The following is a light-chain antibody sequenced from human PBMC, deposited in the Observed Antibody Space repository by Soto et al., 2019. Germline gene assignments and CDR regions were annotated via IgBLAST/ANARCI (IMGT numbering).Light chain of an antibody. CDR1: NIGSKS. J-gene: IGLJ2*01. CDR2: DDS. Sequence: SYVLTQPPSVLVAPGQTAGIICGGNNIGSKSVHWYQQKPGQAPVLVVYDDSDRPSGIPERFSGSSSGDTATLTISRVEAGDEADYYCQVWDSRSDHVVFGGGTKVTVL. CDR3: QVWDSRSDHVV. V-gene: IGLV3-21*02.